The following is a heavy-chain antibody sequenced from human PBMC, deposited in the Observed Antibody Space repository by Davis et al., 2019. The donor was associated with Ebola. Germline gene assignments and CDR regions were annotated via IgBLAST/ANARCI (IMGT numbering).Heavy chain of an antibody. CDR3: ARGGRDAFDI. J-gene: IGHJ3*02. CDR1: GGSFSGYY. CDR2: IYYSGST. Sequence: MPSETLSLTCAVYGGSFSGYYWGWIRRPPGKGLEWIGSIYYSGSTYYNPSLKSRVTISVDTSKNQFSLKLGSVTAADTAVYYCARGGRDAFDIWGQGTKVTVSS. D-gene: IGHD2-15*01. V-gene: IGHV4-34*01.